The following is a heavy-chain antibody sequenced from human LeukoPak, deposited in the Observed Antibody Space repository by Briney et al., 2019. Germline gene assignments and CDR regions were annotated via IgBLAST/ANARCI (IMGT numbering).Heavy chain of an antibody. CDR1: GGSFSGYY. Sequence: SETLSLTCAVYGGSFSGYYWSWIRQPPGKGLEWIGEINHSGSTNYNPSLKSRVTISVGTSKNQFSLKLSSVTAADTAVYYCARRVYYYFDYWGQGTLVTVSS. CDR2: INHSGST. J-gene: IGHJ4*02. D-gene: IGHD3-10*01. CDR3: ARRVYYYFDY. V-gene: IGHV4-34*01.